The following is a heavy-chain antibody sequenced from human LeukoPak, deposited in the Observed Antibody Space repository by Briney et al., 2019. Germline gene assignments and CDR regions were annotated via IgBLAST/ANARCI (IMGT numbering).Heavy chain of an antibody. V-gene: IGHV1-69*05. D-gene: IGHD3-22*01. CDR2: IIPIFGTA. CDR3: AGDYDSSGYSIGYYFDY. Sequence: SVKVSCKASGGTFSSYAISWVRQAPGQGLEWMGRIIPIFGTANYAQKFQGRVTITTDESTSTAYMELSSLRSEDTAVYYCAGDYDSSGYSIGYYFDYWGQGTLVTVSS. J-gene: IGHJ4*02. CDR1: GGTFSSYA.